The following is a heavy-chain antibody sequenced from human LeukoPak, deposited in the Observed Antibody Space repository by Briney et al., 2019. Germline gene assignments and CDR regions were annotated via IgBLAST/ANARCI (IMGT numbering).Heavy chain of an antibody. CDR1: GYTFTDYY. J-gene: IGHJ4*02. CDR2: INPNSGDI. D-gene: IGHD7-27*01. V-gene: IGHV1-2*02. Sequence: GASVKVSCKASGYTFTDYYMHWVRQAPGQGLEWMGWINPNSGDINYEQKFQGRVTMTRDTPISTAYMELSRLRSDDTAMYYCASNRGESLWGQGTLVTVSS. CDR3: ASNRGESL.